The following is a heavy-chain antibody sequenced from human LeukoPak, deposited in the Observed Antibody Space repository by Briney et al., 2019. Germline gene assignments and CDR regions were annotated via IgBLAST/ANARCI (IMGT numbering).Heavy chain of an antibody. D-gene: IGHD3-22*01. J-gene: IGHJ4*02. V-gene: IGHV4-39*01. CDR2: IYYSGST. CDR3: AKTYYYDPLDF. Sequence: SETLSLTCTVSGGSISNSGYYWGWIRQPPGKGLEWIGNIYYSGSTYYNPSLKSRVTISVDTSKNQFSLKLSSVTAADTAVYYCAKTYYYDPLDFWGQGTLVTVSS. CDR1: GGSISNSGYY.